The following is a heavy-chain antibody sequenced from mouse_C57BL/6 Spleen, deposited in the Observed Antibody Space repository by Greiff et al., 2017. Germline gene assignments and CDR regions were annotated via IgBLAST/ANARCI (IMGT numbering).Heavy chain of an antibody. V-gene: IGHV6-6*01. Sequence: EVQGVESGGGLVQPGGSMKLSCAASGFTFSDAWMDWVRQSPEKGLEWVAEIRNKANNHATYYAESVKGRFTISRDDSKSSVYLQMNSLRAEDTGIYYCTRHDYDYYFDYWGQGTTLTVSS. D-gene: IGHD2-4*01. CDR2: IRNKANNHAT. J-gene: IGHJ2*01. CDR3: TRHDYDYYFDY. CDR1: GFTFSDAW.